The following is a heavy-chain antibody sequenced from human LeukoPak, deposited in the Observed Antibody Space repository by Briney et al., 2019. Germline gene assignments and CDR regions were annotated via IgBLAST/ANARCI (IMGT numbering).Heavy chain of an antibody. CDR3: ARAKGYYYDSSGYPLDD. V-gene: IGHV1-2*02. CDR1: GGTFSSYA. Sequence: ASVKVSCKASGGTFSSYAISWVRQAPGQGLEWMGRINPNSGGTNYAQKFQGRVTMTRDTSISTAYMELSRLRSDDTAVYYCARAKGYYYDSSGYPLDDWGQGTLVTVSS. D-gene: IGHD3-22*01. J-gene: IGHJ4*02. CDR2: INPNSGGT.